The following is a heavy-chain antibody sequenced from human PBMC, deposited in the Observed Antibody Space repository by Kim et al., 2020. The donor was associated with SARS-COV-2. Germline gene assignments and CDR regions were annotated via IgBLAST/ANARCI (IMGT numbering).Heavy chain of an antibody. CDR1: GGTFSSYA. D-gene: IGHD2-2*01. Sequence: SVKVSCKASGGTFSSYAISWVRQAPGQGLEWMGGIIPIFGTANYAQKFQGRVTITADESTSTAYMELSSLRSEDTAVYYCASGYCSSTSCPTNYYYYGMDVWGQGTTVTVSS. J-gene: IGHJ6*02. CDR3: ASGYCSSTSCPTNYYYYGMDV. CDR2: IIPIFGTA. V-gene: IGHV1-69*13.